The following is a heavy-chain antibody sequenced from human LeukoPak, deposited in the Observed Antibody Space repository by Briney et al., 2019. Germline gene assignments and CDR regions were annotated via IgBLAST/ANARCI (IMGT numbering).Heavy chain of an antibody. CDR2: IKEDGSEK. CDR3: ARDQVGIADY. Sequence: GGSLRLSCAASGFTFSIYAMSWVRQAPGKGLEWVANIKEDGSEKDYVDSVKGRFTISRDNAKNSLYLQMNGLRAEDTAVYYCARDQVGIADYWGQGTLVTVSS. CDR1: GFTFSIYA. V-gene: IGHV3-7*03. J-gene: IGHJ4*02. D-gene: IGHD2-21*01.